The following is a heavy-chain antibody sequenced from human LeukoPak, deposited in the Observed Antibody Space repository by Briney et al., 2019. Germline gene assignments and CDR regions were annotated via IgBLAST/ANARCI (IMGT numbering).Heavy chain of an antibody. J-gene: IGHJ4*02. CDR3: AKGSFGVASRGYFDY. CDR2: ISGSGSST. CDR1: GFTFSSYA. D-gene: IGHD3-3*01. V-gene: IGHV3-23*01. Sequence: GGSLRLSCAASGFTFSSYAMSWVRQAPGKGLEWVSAISGSGSSTYYADSVKGRFTISRDNSKNTLYLQMNSLRAEDTAVYYCAKGSFGVASRGYFDYWGQGTLVTVSS.